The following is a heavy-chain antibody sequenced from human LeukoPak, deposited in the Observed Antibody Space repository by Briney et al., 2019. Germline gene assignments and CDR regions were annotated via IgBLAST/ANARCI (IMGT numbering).Heavy chain of an antibody. CDR1: GGTFSSYA. J-gene: IGHJ4*02. V-gene: IGHV1-46*01. CDR2: INPSGGST. Sequence: ASVKVSCKASGGTFSSYAISWVRQAPGQGLEWMGIINPSGGSTSYAQKFQGRVTMTRDTSTSTVYMELSSLRSEDTAVYYCARAGTFCLDYWGQGTLVTVSS. CDR3: ARAGTFCLDY. D-gene: IGHD1-1*01.